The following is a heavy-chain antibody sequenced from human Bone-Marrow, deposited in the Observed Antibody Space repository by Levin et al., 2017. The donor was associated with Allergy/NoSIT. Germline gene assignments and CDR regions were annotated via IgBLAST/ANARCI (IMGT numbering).Heavy chain of an antibody. CDR1: GFTFRTYW. Sequence: LSLTCAASGFTFRTYWMSWVRQAPGKGLEWVANIQQDGSEKYSVDSVKGRFTVSRDNARNSLFLQMNILTDGDTAIYYCAREVGGTWNYWGQGNLVTVSS. J-gene: IGHJ4*02. V-gene: IGHV3-7*01. CDR2: IQQDGSEK. D-gene: IGHD1-14*01. CDR3: AREVGGTWNY.